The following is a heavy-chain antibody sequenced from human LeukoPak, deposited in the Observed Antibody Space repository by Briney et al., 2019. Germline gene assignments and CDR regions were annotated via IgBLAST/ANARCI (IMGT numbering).Heavy chain of an antibody. J-gene: IGHJ6*02. CDR3: AKGYTYYDFWSGLYGMDV. Sequence: PGASLKLSCEASGFTFSSYAMSWVRQAPGKGLEWASSISGSGGSTYYADSVKGRFTISRDNSKNTLYLQMNSLRAEDTAVYYCAKGYTYYDFWSGLYGMDVWGQGTTVTVSS. CDR2: ISGSGGST. D-gene: IGHD3-3*01. V-gene: IGHV3-23*01. CDR1: GFTFSSYA.